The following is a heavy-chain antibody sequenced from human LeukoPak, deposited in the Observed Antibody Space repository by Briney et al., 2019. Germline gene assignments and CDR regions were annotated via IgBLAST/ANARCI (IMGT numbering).Heavy chain of an antibody. CDR2: INYSGST. CDR3: ARRRYFDY. V-gene: IGHV4-59*08. Sequence: SETLSLTCTVSGGSISSYYWSWIRQPPGKGLEWIGYINYSGSTNYNPSLKSRVTISVDTSKNQFSLKLSSVTAAGTAVYYCARRRYFDYWGQGTLVTASS. J-gene: IGHJ4*02. CDR1: GGSISSYY.